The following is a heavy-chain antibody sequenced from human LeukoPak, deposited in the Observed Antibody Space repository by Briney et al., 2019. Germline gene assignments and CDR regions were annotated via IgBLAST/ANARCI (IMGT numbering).Heavy chain of an antibody. Sequence: PSETLTLTCIVSGGSITTSDNYWGWIRQPPGKGLEWIGAVHNSGSTYYNPSLKSRVTMSTDRSTNRFSLKRSSVTAADPAVHFLWIDVRDSSGYYSRIFGYWGQGNLVTVSS. CDR1: GGSITTSDNY. D-gene: IGHD3-22*01. V-gene: IGHV4-39*07. CDR2: VHNSGST. J-gene: IGHJ4*02. CDR3: WIDVRDSSGYYSRIFGY.